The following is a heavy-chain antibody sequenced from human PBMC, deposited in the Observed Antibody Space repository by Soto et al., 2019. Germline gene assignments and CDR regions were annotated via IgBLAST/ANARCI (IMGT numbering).Heavy chain of an antibody. J-gene: IGHJ4*02. D-gene: IGHD2-15*01. CDR1: GGSISSYY. Sequence: PSETLSLTCTVSGGSISSYYWSWIRQPPGKGLEWIGYIYYSGSTNYNPSLKSRVTISVDTSKNQFSLKLSSVTAADTAVYYCARDLGYCSGGSCGNYWGQGTLVTVSS. CDR3: ARDLGYCSGGSCGNY. CDR2: IYYSGST. V-gene: IGHV4-59*01.